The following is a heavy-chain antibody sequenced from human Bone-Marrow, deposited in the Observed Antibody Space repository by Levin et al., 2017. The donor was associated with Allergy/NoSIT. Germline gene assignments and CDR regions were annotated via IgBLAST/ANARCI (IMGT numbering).Heavy chain of an antibody. CDR3: ARAENWAVPNGN. CDR1: GFTFSSYS. Sequence: GESLKISCAASGFTFSSYSMNWVRQAPGKGLEWVSSISSSSSYIYYADSVKGRFTISRDNAKNSLYLQMNSLRAEDTAVYYCARAENWAVPNGNWGQGTLVTVSS. D-gene: IGHD7-27*01. V-gene: IGHV3-21*01. J-gene: IGHJ4*02. CDR2: ISSSSSYI.